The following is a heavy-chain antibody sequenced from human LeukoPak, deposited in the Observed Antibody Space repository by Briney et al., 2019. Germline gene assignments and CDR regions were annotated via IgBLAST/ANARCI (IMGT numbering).Heavy chain of an antibody. CDR2: ISTYDGAT. J-gene: IGHJ4*02. CDR1: GYSFTKYG. D-gene: IGHD3-10*01. Sequence: GASVMVSCTASGYSFTKYGISWVRQAPGQGLEWMGWISTYDGATNLAQKVQDRFTMTTATSSSTAYMELRNLRSDDTAVYYCAREGMARGVFYDYWGQGTLVTVSS. CDR3: AREGMARGVFYDY. V-gene: IGHV1-18*04.